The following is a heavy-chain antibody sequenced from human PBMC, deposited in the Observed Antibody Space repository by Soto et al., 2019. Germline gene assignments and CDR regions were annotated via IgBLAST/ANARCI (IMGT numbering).Heavy chain of an antibody. CDR3: AGWYYESSGYYQYFDY. J-gene: IGHJ4*02. CDR1: GYTFTSYY. D-gene: IGHD3-22*01. Sequence: QVQLVQSGAEVKKPGASVKVSCKASGYTFTSYYMHWVRQAPGQGLEWMGIINPSGGSTSYAQKFEGRVTMNSDTATTTVYMELSGLSAEYTAVYYCAGWYYESSGYYQYFDYWGQGTLVTVSS. V-gene: IGHV1-46*01. CDR2: INPSGGST.